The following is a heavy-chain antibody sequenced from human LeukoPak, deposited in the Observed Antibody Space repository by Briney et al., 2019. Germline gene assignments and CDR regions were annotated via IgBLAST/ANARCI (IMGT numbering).Heavy chain of an antibody. V-gene: IGHV1-2*02. Sequence: ASVKVSCKASGYTFTGYYMHWVRQAPGQGLEWMGWINPNSGGTNYAQKFQGRVTMTRDTAISTAYMELSRLRSDDTAVYYCARSWGSTLPFDSWGQGTLVTVSS. D-gene: IGHD3-10*01. CDR2: INPNSGGT. CDR3: ARSWGSTLPFDS. J-gene: IGHJ4*02. CDR1: GYTFTGYY.